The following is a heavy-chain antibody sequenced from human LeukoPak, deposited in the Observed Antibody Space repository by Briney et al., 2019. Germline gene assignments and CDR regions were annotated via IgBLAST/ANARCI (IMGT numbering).Heavy chain of an antibody. Sequence: AAVKVSCKASGYTFTSYGISWVRQAPGQGLEWMGWISAYTGNTNSAQKLQGRVTMTTYTSTSTGHMELRSLRSDDTAVYYCARDSGKTTGTTLDAFAIWGQGTMVTVSS. V-gene: IGHV1-18*01. CDR1: GYTFTSYG. CDR3: ARDSGKTTGTTLDAFAI. CDR2: ISAYTGNT. J-gene: IGHJ3*02. D-gene: IGHD1-7*01.